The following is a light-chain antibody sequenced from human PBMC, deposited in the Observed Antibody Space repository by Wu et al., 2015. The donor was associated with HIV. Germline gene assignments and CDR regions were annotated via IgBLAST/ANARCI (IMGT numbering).Light chain of an antibody. CDR2: DAS. V-gene: IGKV3D-15*01. CDR3: QQGDNWPLT. CDR1: QIIATN. J-gene: IGKJ5*01. Sequence: EIVMTQSPATLSVSPGGRVTLSCRASQIIATNLAWYQQKPGQAPRPLIYDASNKDIGIAARFSGSGSGTEFTLSISSLEPEDSGIYYCQQGDNWPLTFGQGTRLEIK.